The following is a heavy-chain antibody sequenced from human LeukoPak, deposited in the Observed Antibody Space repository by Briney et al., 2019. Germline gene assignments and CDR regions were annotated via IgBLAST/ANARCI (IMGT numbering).Heavy chain of an antibody. CDR1: GGSISSYY. D-gene: IGHD6-19*01. Sequence: AEPLSLTCTVSGGSISSYYWSWIRQPAGKGLEWLGRIYTSGSTNCNLSLKSRVTMSLDTSKNQFSLKLSSVTAADTAEYYCAVAAATEQLVTALIDYWGQGTLVTVSS. V-gene: IGHV4-4*07. J-gene: IGHJ4*02. CDR2: IYTSGST. CDR3: AVAAATEQLVTALIDY.